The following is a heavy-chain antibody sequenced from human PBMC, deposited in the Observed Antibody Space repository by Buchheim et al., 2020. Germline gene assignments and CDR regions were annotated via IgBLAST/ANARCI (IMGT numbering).Heavy chain of an antibody. CDR1: GGSISSSSYY. J-gene: IGHJ6*02. D-gene: IGHD4-17*01. CDR3: ARESYLTTVTTPAVDYYYGMDV. CDR2: IYYSGST. V-gene: IGHV4-39*02. Sequence: QLQLQESGPGLVKPSETLSLTCTVSGGSISSSSYYWGWIRQPPGKGLEWIGSIYYSGSTYYSPSLKSRVTISVDTSKNQFSLKLSSVTAADTAVYYCARESYLTTVTTPAVDYYYGMDVWGQGTT.